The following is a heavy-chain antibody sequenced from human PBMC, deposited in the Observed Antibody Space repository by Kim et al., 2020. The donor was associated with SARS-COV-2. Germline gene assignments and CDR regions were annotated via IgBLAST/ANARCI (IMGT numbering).Heavy chain of an antibody. CDR3: ARPRYYDSSGYYGY. CDR1: GFTFSSYW. V-gene: IGHV3-7*03. D-gene: IGHD3-22*01. J-gene: IGHJ4*02. CDR2: IKQDGSEK. Sequence: GGSLRLSCAASGFTFSSYWMSWVRQAPGKGLEWVANIKQDGSEKYYVDSVKGRFTISRDNAKNSLYLQMNSLRAEDTAVYYCARPRYYDSSGYYGYWGQGTLVTVSS.